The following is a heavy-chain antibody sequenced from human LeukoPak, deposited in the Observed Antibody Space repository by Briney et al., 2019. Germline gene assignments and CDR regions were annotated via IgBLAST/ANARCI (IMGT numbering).Heavy chain of an antibody. CDR3: AGRAGDWFHFDY. CDR1: GLTLSPYW. Sequence: GGSLRLSCAASGLTLSPYWMHWVRQAPGKGLEWISYISGSSSHINYADSVKGRFTISRDNSKNTLYLQMNSLRAEDTAVYYCAGRAGDWFHFDYWGQGTLVTVSS. J-gene: IGHJ4*02. CDR2: ISGSSSHI. D-gene: IGHD7-27*01. V-gene: IGHV3-21*05.